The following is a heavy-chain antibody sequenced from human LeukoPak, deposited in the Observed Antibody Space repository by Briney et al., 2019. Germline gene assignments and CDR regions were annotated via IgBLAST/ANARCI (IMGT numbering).Heavy chain of an antibody. V-gene: IGHV1-69*13. D-gene: IGHD2-2*01. J-gene: IGHJ4*02. Sequence: SVKVSCKASGGTFSSYAINWVRQAPGQGLEWMGGIIPIFGTANYAQKFQDRVTITADESTGTAYMELSSLRSEDTAIYYCASRLYCSNTRCRNFPFAYWGQGTLVTVSS. CDR2: IIPIFGTA. CDR1: GGTFSSYA. CDR3: ASRLYCSNTRCRNFPFAY.